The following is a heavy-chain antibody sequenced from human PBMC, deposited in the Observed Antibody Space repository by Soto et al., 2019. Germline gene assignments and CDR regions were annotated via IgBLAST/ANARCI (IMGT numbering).Heavy chain of an antibody. J-gene: IGHJ4*02. D-gene: IGHD6-13*01. Sequence: QVQLVQSGSDVKKPGASVKVSCKVSGYTLPELSMPLVRQAPGIGREWMGGFDPEDGERIYAQKFQGRVTMTKDTSTDTAYMELRSLRSVDTAVYYWAATALRLGSTFDYWGQGTLVTVSS. CDR1: GYTLPELS. V-gene: IGHV1-24*01. CDR3: AATALRLGSTFDY. CDR2: FDPEDGER.